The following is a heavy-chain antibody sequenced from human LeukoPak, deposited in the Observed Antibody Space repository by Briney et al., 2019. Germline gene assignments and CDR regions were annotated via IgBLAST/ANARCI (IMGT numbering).Heavy chain of an antibody. CDR1: GYTFSIYG. D-gene: IGHD5-18*01. CDR2: IRAYNGNT. CDR3: ARGGYSYGYMGYFDY. J-gene: IGHJ4*02. Sequence: ASVKVSCKASGYTFSIYGVSWVRQAPGQGLEWVAWIRAYNGNTNNAQKFQGRVTMTTDTSTSTAYMELRRLRSDDTAVYYCARGGYSYGYMGYFDYWGQGTLVTVSS. V-gene: IGHV1-18*01.